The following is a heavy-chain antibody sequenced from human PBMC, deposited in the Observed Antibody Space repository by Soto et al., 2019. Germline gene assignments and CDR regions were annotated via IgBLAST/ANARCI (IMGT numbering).Heavy chain of an antibody. J-gene: IGHJ4*02. D-gene: IGHD2-15*01. CDR3: ARDCSGGPPGYFDH. Sequence: QVQLVQSGAEVKKPGASVKVSCKGSGYTFTTYAIHWVRQAPGQRLEWMGWINAGNGDTKYSQKFQGRVTITRDTSASIVYMELSSLRSEDTAVFYCARDCSGGPPGYFDHCGQGALVTVSS. CDR1: GYTFTTYA. CDR2: INAGNGDT. V-gene: IGHV1-3*01.